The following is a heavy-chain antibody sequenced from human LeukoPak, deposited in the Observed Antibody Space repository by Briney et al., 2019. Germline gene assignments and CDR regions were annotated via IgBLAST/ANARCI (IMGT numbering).Heavy chain of an antibody. Sequence: GGSLRLSCADSGFTFSRYWMHWVRQTPGKGLVWGSCISADGSVTRYADSVKGGFTISRDNTKSTLYLQMHSLRAEDTAVYYCATAGGDGSRMGFDPWGQGTLVTVSS. J-gene: IGHJ5*02. CDR1: GFTFSRYW. CDR2: ISADGSVT. D-gene: IGHD2-15*01. V-gene: IGHV3-74*01. CDR3: ATAGGDGSRMGFDP.